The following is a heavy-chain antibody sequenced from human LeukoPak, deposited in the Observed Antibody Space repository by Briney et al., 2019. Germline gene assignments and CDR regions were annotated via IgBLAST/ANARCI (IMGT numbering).Heavy chain of an antibody. Sequence: ASVKVSCKASGYTFTGYYMHWVRQAPGQGLEWMGWINPHSGGTNYAQKFRGRVTMTRDTSISTTYMELNRLTSDDTAVYYCARVVNRMTSFFLLFWGQGTLVTVSS. CDR1: GYTFTGYY. V-gene: IGHV1-2*02. D-gene: IGHD3-3*01. CDR2: INPHSGGT. CDR3: ARVVNRMTSFFLLF. J-gene: IGHJ4*02.